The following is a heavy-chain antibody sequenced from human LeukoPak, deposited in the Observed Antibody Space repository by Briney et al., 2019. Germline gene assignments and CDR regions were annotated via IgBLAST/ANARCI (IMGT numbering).Heavy chain of an antibody. V-gene: IGHV3-23*01. CDR2: VSGSGDST. Sequence: GGSLRLSCAASGFTFSSYAMSWVRQAPGKGLEWVSAVSGSGDSTYYADSVKGRSTISRDNSKNTLYLQMNSLRAEDTAVYYCARDLGPQVAATGIYFDYWGQGTLVTVSS. CDR1: GFTFSSYA. D-gene: IGHD2-15*01. CDR3: ARDLGPQVAATGIYFDY. J-gene: IGHJ4*02.